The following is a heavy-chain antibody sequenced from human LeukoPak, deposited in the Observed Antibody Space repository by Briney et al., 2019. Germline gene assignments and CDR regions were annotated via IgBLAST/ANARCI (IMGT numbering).Heavy chain of an antibody. D-gene: IGHD3-22*01. V-gene: IGHV3-30-3*01. CDR2: ISYDGSNK. CDR3: ARQYSYDSSGYYPWDY. Sequence: GGSLRLSCAASGFTFSSYAMHWVRQAPGKGLEWVAVISYDGSNKYYADSVKGRFTISRDNSKNTLYLQMNSLRAEDTAVYYCARQYSYDSSGYYPWDYWGQGTLVTVSS. CDR1: GFTFSSYA. J-gene: IGHJ4*02.